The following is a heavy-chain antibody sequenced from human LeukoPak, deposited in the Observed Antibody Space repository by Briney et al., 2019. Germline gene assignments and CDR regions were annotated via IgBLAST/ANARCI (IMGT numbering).Heavy chain of an antibody. D-gene: IGHD3-3*01. CDR2: INTNTGNP. Sequence: ASVKVSCKASGYTFTSYAMNWVRQAPGQGLEWMGWINTNTGNPTYAQGFTGRFIFSLDTSVSTAYLQISSLKAEDTAVYYCARGWLRILGVVLSYNWFDPWGQGTLVTVSS. CDR1: GYTFTSYA. CDR3: ARGWLRILGVVLSYNWFDP. J-gene: IGHJ5*02. V-gene: IGHV7-4-1*02.